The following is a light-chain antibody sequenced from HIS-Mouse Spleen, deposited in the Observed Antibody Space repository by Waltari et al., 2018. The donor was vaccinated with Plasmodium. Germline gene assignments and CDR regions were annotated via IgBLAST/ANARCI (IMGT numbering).Light chain of an antibody. CDR1: SSDVGGYNY. J-gene: IGLJ2*01. CDR3: SSYAGSNNLV. CDR2: EGS. Sequence: QSALTQPPSASGSPGQSVTISCTGTSSDVGGYNYVSWYQQHPGKAPKLMIYEGSKRPSGVADGCSCSKSGNTASLTVSGLQAEDEADYYCSSYAGSNNLVFGGGTKLTVL. V-gene: IGLV2-8*01.